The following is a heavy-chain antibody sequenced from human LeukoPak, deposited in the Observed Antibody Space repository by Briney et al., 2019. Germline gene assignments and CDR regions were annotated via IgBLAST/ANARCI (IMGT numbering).Heavy chain of an antibody. Sequence: GGSLRLSCAASGFTFSGSALHWVRQASGKGLEWVGRIRSTANGYATAYAASVKGRFTISRDDSKNTAYLQMDSLKTEDTAVYYCTGNYYGSGSYAGFDYWGQGTLVTVSS. D-gene: IGHD3-10*01. CDR2: IRSTANGYAT. CDR1: GFTFSGSA. CDR3: TGNYYGSGSYAGFDY. V-gene: IGHV3-73*01. J-gene: IGHJ4*02.